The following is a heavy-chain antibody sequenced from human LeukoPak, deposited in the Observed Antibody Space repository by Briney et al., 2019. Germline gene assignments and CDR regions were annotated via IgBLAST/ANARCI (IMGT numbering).Heavy chain of an antibody. D-gene: IGHD3-3*01. Sequence: GRSLRLSCAASGFTFSSYGMHWVRQAPGKGLEWVAIISNNGSRKYYAHSVEGRFTISRDNSKNTLYLQMDSLRAEDTAVYYCARDRAWNYFDYWGQGTLVTVSS. CDR3: ARDRAWNYFDY. V-gene: IGHV3-30*03. CDR2: ISNNGSRK. CDR1: GFTFSSYG. J-gene: IGHJ4*02.